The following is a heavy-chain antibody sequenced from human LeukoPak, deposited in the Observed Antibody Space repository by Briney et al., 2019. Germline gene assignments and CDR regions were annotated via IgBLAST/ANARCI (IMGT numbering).Heavy chain of an antibody. J-gene: IGHJ4*02. CDR3: ARVKGMDASDWAYYFDK. Sequence: SETLSLTCTVSGGSISNHYWTWIRQPPGKGLEWIGYDHYTGSINYNPSLDGRVTISVDRSRNQFSLKLSSMTATDTAVYYCARVKGMDASDWAYYFDKWGQGTLVTVSS. CDR2: DHYTGSI. V-gene: IGHV4-59*11. D-gene: IGHD2-21*02. CDR1: GGSISNHY.